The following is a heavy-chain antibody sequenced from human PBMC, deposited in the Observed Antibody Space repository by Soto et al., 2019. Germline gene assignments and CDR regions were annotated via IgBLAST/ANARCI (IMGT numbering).Heavy chain of an antibody. CDR2: FDPEDGEK. V-gene: IGHV1-24*01. CDR3: ATSTTAVLRNYYLLMDV. D-gene: IGHD4-17*01. CDR1: GYTLTESS. J-gene: IGHJ6*02. Sequence: GASVKVSCKVSGYTLTESSMHWVRQAPGKGLEWMGGFDPEDGEKIYAQKFQGRVTTTEDTSTNTAYIDLSSLRSEDTAVYYCATSTTAVLRNYYLLMDVLGQGTKVPVS.